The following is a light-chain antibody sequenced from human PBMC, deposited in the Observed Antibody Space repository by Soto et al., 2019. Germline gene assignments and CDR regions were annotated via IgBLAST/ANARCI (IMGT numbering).Light chain of an antibody. CDR1: SSDVGGYKY. CDR2: DVS. V-gene: IGLV2-14*03. J-gene: IGLJ2*01. Sequence: QSVLTQPASVSGSPGQSITISCTGTSSDVGGYKYVSWYQHHPGKAPKLMIYDVSNRPSGVSSRFSGSKSGNTASLTISGLQAEDEADYYCSSYTSSNTLVFGGGTKLTVL. CDR3: SSYTSSNTLV.